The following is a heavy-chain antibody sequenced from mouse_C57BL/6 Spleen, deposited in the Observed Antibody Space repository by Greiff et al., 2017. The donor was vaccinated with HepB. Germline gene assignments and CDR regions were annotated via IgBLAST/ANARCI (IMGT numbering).Heavy chain of an antibody. J-gene: IGHJ2*01. V-gene: IGHV1-9*01. D-gene: IGHD2-1*01. CDR3: ARVSGNYFYFDY. CDR1: GYTFTGYW. CDR2: ILPGSGST. Sequence: QVQLQQSGAELMKPGASVKLSCNATGYTFTGYWIEWVKQRPGHGLEWIGEILPGSGSTNYNEKFKGKATFTADTSSNTDYMLLSSLTTEDSAIKDCARVSGNYFYFDYWGQGTTLTVSS.